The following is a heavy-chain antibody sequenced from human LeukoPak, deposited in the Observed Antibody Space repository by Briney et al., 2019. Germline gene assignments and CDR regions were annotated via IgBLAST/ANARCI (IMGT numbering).Heavy chain of an antibody. D-gene: IGHD6-13*01. V-gene: IGHV1-8*01. CDR3: ARGGYSSSWYGKYYYYYGMDV. Sequence: ASVKVSFKASGYTFTSYDINWVRQATGQGLEWMGWMNPNSGNTGYAQKFQGRVTMTRNTSISTAYMELSSLRSEDTAVYYCARGGYSSSWYGKYYYYYGMDVWGQGTTVTVSS. CDR2: MNPNSGNT. J-gene: IGHJ6*02. CDR1: GYTFTSYD.